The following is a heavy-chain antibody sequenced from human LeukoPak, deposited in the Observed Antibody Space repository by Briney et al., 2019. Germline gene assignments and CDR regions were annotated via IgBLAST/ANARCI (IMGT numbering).Heavy chain of an antibody. J-gene: IGHJ4*02. Sequence: SQTLSLTCTVSGGSISSGGYYWSWIRQPPGKGLEWIGYIYHSGSTYYNPSLKSRVTISVDRSKNQFSLKLSSVTAADTAVYYCAREAMGAAAGDYWGQGTLSPSPQ. CDR3: AREAMGAAAGDY. V-gene: IGHV4-30-2*01. D-gene: IGHD6-13*01. CDR2: IYHSGST. CDR1: GGSISSGGYY.